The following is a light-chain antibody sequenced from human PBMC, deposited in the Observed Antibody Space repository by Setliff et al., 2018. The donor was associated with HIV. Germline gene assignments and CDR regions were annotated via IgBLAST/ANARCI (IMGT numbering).Light chain of an antibody. Sequence: QSVLTQPRSVSGSPGQSVTISCTGTSSDVGGYNYVSWYHQHPGKAPKLMISDVSKRPSGVPDRFSGSKSGNTASLTISGLQAEDEADYYCCSYAGNAYVFGAGTK. V-gene: IGLV2-11*01. CDR1: SSDVGGYNY. J-gene: IGLJ1*01. CDR2: DVS. CDR3: CSYAGNAYV.